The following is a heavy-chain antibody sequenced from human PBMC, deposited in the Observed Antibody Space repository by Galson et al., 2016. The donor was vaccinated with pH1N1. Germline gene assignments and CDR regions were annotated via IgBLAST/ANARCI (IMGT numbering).Heavy chain of an antibody. CDR3: AKESGEDWSGSKGYSFDY. CDR2: IKQDGSEK. J-gene: IGHJ4*02. V-gene: IGHV3-7*01. CDR1: GFTFSSYW. Sequence: SLRLSCAASGFTFSSYWMSWVRQAPGKGLEWVANIKQDGSEKYYVDSVKGRFTISRDNSKNTLYLQMNSLRPENTAVYYCAKESGEDWSGSKGYSFDYWGQGALVTVSS. D-gene: IGHD3-3*01.